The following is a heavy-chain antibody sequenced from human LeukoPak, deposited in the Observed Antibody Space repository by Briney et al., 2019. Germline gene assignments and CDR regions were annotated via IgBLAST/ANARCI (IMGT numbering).Heavy chain of an antibody. J-gene: IGHJ1*01. V-gene: IGHV3-48*02. CDR3: ARAQYYDSSGYYYEDYFQH. Sequence: GGSLRLSCAASGFTFSSYSMKWVRQAPGKGVEWISYISSSTSTIYYADSVKGRFTISRDNAKNSLYLQMNSLRDEDTAVYYCARAQYYDSSGYYYEDYFQHWGQGTLVTVSS. D-gene: IGHD3-22*01. CDR1: GFTFSSYS. CDR2: ISSSTSTI.